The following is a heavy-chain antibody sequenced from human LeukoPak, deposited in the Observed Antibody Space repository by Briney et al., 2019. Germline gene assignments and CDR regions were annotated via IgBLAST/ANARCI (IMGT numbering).Heavy chain of an antibody. CDR3: ARGGYYDSSGPLYY. D-gene: IGHD3-22*01. CDR2: ISAYNGNT. J-gene: IGHJ4*02. CDR1: GYTFTSYG. Sequence: ASVKVSCKASGYTFTSYGIIWVRQAPGQGLECMGWISAYNGNTNYAQKFQGRGTMTRDMSTSTVYMELSSLRSEDTAVYYCARGGYYDSSGPLYYWGQGTLVTVSS. V-gene: IGHV1-18*01.